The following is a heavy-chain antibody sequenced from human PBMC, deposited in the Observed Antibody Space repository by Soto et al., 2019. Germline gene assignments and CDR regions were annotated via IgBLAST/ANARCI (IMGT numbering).Heavy chain of an antibody. CDR2: IIPIFGTA. Sequence: GASVKVSCKASGGTFSSYAISWVRQAPGQGLEWMGGIIPIFGTANYAQKFQGRVTITADESTSTAYMELSSLRSEDTAVYYCARDPVGTYYFDYWGQGTLVTVSS. CDR1: GGTFSSYA. D-gene: IGHD2-15*01. CDR3: ARDPVGTYYFDY. V-gene: IGHV1-69*13. J-gene: IGHJ4*02.